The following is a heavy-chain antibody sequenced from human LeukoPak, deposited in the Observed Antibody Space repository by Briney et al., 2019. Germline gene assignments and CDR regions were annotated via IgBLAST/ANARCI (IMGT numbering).Heavy chain of an antibody. J-gene: IGHJ4*02. D-gene: IGHD3-9*01. V-gene: IGHV3-7*04. Sequence: GGSLRLSCAASGFTFSSYWMSWVHQAPGKGLEWVATIKNDGSEKNYVDSVKGRFTISRDNAKNSLYLQMSGLRAEDTAVYFCATADWFSFDFWGQGTLVTVSS. CDR1: GFTFSSYW. CDR2: IKNDGSEK. CDR3: ATADWFSFDF.